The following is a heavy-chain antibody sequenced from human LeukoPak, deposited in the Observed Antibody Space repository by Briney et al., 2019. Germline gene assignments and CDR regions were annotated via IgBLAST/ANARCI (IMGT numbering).Heavy chain of an antibody. V-gene: IGHV4-59*08. Sequence: PSETLSLTCTVSGGSISSYYWSWIRQPPGKGLEWIGYIYYSGSTYYNPSLKSRVTISIDTSKNQFSLNLSSVTAADTAVYYCARRRFVRGPDVVNPFDYWGQGTLVTVSS. CDR2: IYYSGST. D-gene: IGHD2-8*01. CDR3: ARRRFVRGPDVVNPFDY. CDR1: GGSISSYY. J-gene: IGHJ4*02.